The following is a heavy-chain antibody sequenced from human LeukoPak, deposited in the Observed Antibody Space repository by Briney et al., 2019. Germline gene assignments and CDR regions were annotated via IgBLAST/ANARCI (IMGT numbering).Heavy chain of an antibody. CDR3: AKEPCGLRCFFDY. Sequence: GGSLRLSCAASGFTFSSYAMSWVRQAPGKGLEWVSASSGSGGSTYYADSVKGRFTISRDNSKNALYLQMNSLRAEDTAVYYCAKEPCGLRCFFDYWGQGTLVTVSS. J-gene: IGHJ4*02. CDR2: SSGSGGST. CDR1: GFTFSSYA. D-gene: IGHD4-17*01. V-gene: IGHV3-23*01.